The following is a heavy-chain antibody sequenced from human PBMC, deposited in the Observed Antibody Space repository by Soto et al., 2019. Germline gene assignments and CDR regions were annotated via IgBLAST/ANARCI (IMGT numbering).Heavy chain of an antibody. V-gene: IGHV3-30-3*01. CDR3: ARDLYVLEVTGWFDP. D-gene: IGHD3-16*01. CDR1: GFTFSSYA. Sequence: QVQLVESGGGVVQPGRSLRLSCAASGFTFSSYAMHWVRQAPGKGLEWVAVISYDGSNKYYADSVKGRFTISRDNSKNTLYLQMNSLRAEDTAVYYCARDLYVLEVTGWFDPWGQGTLVTVSS. CDR2: ISYDGSNK. J-gene: IGHJ5*02.